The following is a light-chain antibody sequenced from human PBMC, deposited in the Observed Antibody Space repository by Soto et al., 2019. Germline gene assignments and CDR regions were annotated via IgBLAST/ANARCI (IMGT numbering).Light chain of an antibody. Sequence: DIQMTQSPSSLSASVGERVTITCRASQSIDTYLNWYQLKPGKAPNLLIYAATRLHTGVPSRFSGSGSGTGLTLTISNLQPEDFATYSCQQVYSTPGTVGQGTKV. V-gene: IGKV1-39*01. CDR3: QQVYSTPGT. J-gene: IGKJ1*01. CDR2: AAT. CDR1: QSIDTY.